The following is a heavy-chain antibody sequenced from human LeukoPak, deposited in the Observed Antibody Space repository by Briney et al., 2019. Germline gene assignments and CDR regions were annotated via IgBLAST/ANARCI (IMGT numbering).Heavy chain of an antibody. CDR2: IRYDGSNK. V-gene: IGHV3-30*02. J-gene: IGHJ5*02. Sequence: PGGSLRLSCAASGFTFSSYGMHWVRQAPGKGLEWVAFIRYDGSNKYYADSVKGRFTISRDNSKNTLYLQRNSLRAEDTAVYYCAKDHDYSNYNWFDPWGQGTLVTVSS. CDR1: GFTFSSYG. CDR3: AKDHDYSNYNWFDP. D-gene: IGHD4-11*01.